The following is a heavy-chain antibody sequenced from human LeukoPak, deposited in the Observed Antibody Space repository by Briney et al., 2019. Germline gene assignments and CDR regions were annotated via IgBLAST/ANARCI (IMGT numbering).Heavy chain of an antibody. CDR2: TYYRSKWYN. J-gene: IGHJ4*02. CDR3: ARGVLGGAATAGFDS. V-gene: IGHV6-1*01. Sequence: SQTLSLTCAISGNSVSSNSAAWNWIRQSPSRGLEWLGRTYYRSKWYNDYALSVNSRITINPDTSKNHFSLRLNSMTPEDTAVYYCARGVLGGAATAGFDSWGQGTLVTVSS. CDR1: GNSVSSNSAA. D-gene: IGHD1-26*01.